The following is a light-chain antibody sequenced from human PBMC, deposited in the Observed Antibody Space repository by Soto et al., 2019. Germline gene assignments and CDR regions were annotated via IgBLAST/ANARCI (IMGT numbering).Light chain of an antibody. CDR2: DAS. J-gene: IGKJ4*01. V-gene: IGKV1-5*01. Sequence: DIQMTQSPSTLSASVGDRVAITCRASQNINTWLAWYQQKPGKGPKFLIYDASSLESGVPSRFSGSGSGTEFTLTISSLQPDDFATYYCQQYYSYSLTFGGGTKVEIK. CDR3: QQYYSYSLT. CDR1: QNINTW.